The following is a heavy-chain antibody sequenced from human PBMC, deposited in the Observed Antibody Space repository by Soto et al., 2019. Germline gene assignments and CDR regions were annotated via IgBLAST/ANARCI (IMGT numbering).Heavy chain of an antibody. Sequence: ASVKVSCKASGYTFTGYYMHWVRQAPGQGLEWMGWINPNSGGTNYAQKFQGRVTMTRDTSISTAYMELSGLRSDDTAVYYCARDGVDGSGSYPYYGMDVWGQGTTVTVSS. V-gene: IGHV1-2*02. D-gene: IGHD3-10*01. CDR3: ARDGVDGSGSYPYYGMDV. CDR1: GYTFTGYY. J-gene: IGHJ6*02. CDR2: INPNSGGT.